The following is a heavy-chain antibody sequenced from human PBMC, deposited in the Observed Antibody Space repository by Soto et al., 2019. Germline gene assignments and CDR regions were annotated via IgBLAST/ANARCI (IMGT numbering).Heavy chain of an antibody. D-gene: IGHD3-10*01. CDR2: IDPSDSYT. CDR1: GYSFTSYW. CDR3: APPPRGGGPPFYSYSPVRAV. Sequence: GESLKISCKGSGYSFTSYWISWVRQMPGKGLEWMGRIDPSDSYTNYSPSFQGHVTISADKSISTAYLQWSSLKASDTAMYYCAPPPRGGGPPFYSYSPVRAVGAKGTTVTVPS. J-gene: IGHJ6*04. V-gene: IGHV5-10-1*01.